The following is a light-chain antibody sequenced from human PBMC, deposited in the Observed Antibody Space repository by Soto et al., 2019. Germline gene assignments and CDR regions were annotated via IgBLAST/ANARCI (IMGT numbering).Light chain of an antibody. Sequence: QAVVTQPASVSGSPGQSITISCTGTSSDIGSYNYVSWYQQHPGKAPKLMIYDVNNRPSGVSNRFSGSKSGNTASLTISGLQPEDEADYYCSSFTSSSTLLFGGGTKVTVL. J-gene: IGLJ2*01. CDR2: DVN. V-gene: IGLV2-14*01. CDR1: SSDIGSYNY. CDR3: SSFTSSSTLL.